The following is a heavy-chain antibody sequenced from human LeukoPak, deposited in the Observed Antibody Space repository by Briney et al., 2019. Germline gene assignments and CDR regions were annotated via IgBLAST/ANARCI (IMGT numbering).Heavy chain of an antibody. Sequence: PSETLSLTCTVSGGSISSYYWSWIRQPPGKGLEWIGYIYYSGSTNYNPSLKSRVTISVDTSKNQFSLKLSSVTAADTAVYYCARSDGYGLVGIWGQGTMVTVSS. CDR2: IYYSGST. D-gene: IGHD5-18*01. CDR3: ARSDGYGLVGI. CDR1: GGSISSYY. J-gene: IGHJ3*02. V-gene: IGHV4-59*12.